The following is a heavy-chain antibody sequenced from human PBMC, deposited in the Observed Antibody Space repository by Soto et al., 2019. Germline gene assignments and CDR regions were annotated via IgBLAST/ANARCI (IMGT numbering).Heavy chain of an antibody. V-gene: IGHV3-72*01. D-gene: IGHD2-15*01. CDR3: XVXGSXXXXXAA. CDR1: GFTFSDHY. J-gene: IGHJ4*02. CDR2: SKNKADSYTT. Sequence: EVQLVESGGGLVQPGGSLRLSCAASGFTFSDHYMDWVRQXPGXXXGWVCQSKNKADSYTTKYAASVKGRFTISRDGSXXXXXXXXXXXXXXXXXXXXXXVXGSXXXXXAAWGQGILVTVSS.